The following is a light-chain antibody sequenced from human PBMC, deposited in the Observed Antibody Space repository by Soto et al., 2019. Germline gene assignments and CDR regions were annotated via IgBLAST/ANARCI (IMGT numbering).Light chain of an antibody. V-gene: IGKV1-5*01. Sequence: DIQMTQSPATLSASIGDRVTITCRASQSLSSWLAWYQQKPGKAPKLLIYDASSLESGVPSRFSGSGSGTEFTLTISSLQPDDFATYYCQQYSDLWTFGQGTKVDI. CDR2: DAS. CDR3: QQYSDLWT. J-gene: IGKJ1*01. CDR1: QSLSSW.